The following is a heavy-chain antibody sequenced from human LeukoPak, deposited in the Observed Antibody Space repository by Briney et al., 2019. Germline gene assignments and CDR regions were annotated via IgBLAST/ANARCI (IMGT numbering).Heavy chain of an antibody. CDR2: TYYRSRWYN. CDR3: ARVSAWHEFDY. CDR1: GDSVSNNSAA. J-gene: IGHJ4*02. Sequence: SQTLSLTCAISGDSVSNNSAAWTWIRQSPSRGLEWLGRTYYRSRWYNDYAVSVKSRIIINPDTSKNQFSLQLNSVTPEDTAVYYCARVSAWHEFDYWGQGTLVTVSS. V-gene: IGHV6-1*01. D-gene: IGHD6-19*01.